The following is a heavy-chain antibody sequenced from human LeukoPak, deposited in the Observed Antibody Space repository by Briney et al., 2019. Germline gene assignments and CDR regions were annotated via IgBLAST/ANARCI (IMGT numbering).Heavy chain of an antibody. Sequence: GGSLRLSCAASGFTFSKYWMHWVRQVPGKGLVWVSRVNSDESTTNYADSVKGRFTISRDNAKNSLYLQMNSLRAEDTAVYYCAREGPMYYYDSSDYYGMDVWGQGTTVTVSS. CDR1: GFTFSKYW. CDR2: VNSDESTT. J-gene: IGHJ6*02. V-gene: IGHV3-74*01. CDR3: AREGPMYYYDSSDYYGMDV. D-gene: IGHD3-22*01.